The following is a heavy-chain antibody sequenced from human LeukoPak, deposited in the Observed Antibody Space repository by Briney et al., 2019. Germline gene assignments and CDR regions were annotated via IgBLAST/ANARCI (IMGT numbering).Heavy chain of an antibody. V-gene: IGHV3-73*01. J-gene: IGHJ4*02. CDR1: GFTFSGSA. D-gene: IGHD5-12*01. CDR2: IRSKANSYAT. Sequence: GGSLRLSCAASGFTFSGSAMHWVRQASGKGLEWVGRIRSKANSYATAYAASVKGRFTISRDDSKNTAYLQMNSLKTEDTAVYYCARDSTPRYSGYDWVFWGRGTLVTVSS. CDR3: ARDSTPRYSGYDWVF.